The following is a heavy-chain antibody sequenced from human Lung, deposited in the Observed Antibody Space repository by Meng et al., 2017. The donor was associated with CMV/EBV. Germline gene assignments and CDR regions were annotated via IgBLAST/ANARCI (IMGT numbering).Heavy chain of an antibody. CDR2: MNPNSGNT. CDR1: GYTFTSYD. D-gene: IGHD3-3*01. CDR3: ARGDYDFWSGYYLIPNYYYYGMDV. J-gene: IGHJ6*02. Sequence: SVXXSCKASGYTFTSYDINWVRQATGQGLEWMGWMNPNSGNTGYAQKFQGRVTMTRNTSISTAYMELSSLRSEDTAVYYCARGDYDFWSGYYLIPNYYYYGMDVWXQGTXVTVSS. V-gene: IGHV1-8*01.